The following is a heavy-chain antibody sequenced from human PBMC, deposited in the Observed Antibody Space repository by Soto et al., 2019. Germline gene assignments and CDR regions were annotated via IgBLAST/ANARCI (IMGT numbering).Heavy chain of an antibody. V-gene: IGHV3-23*01. J-gene: IGHJ4*02. CDR3: ARGSKGSYPGSRIFDF. Sequence: GSLRLSCVASGXTFGSRAMSWVRQAPGEGLELVSTIADTGGDAKYADSVRCLFTISRDNSKKKLYLQMSSLRADDSAVYFCARGSKGSYPGSRIFDFWGRGTLLTVSS. CDR1: GXTFGSRA. CDR2: IADTGGDA. D-gene: IGHD3-10*01.